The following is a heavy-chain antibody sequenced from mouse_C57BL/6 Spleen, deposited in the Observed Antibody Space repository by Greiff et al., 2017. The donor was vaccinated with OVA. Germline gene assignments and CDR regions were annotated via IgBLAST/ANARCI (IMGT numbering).Heavy chain of an antibody. Sequence: DVMLVESGGGLVKPGGSLKLSCAASGFTFSDYGMHWVRQAPEKGLEWVAYISSGSSTIYYAYTVKGRFTISRDNAKNTLFLQMTSLRSEDTAMYYCARPREDYAMDYWGQGTSVTVSP. CDR3: ARPREDYAMDY. V-gene: IGHV5-17*01. CDR2: ISSGSSTI. J-gene: IGHJ4*01. CDR1: GFTFSDYG.